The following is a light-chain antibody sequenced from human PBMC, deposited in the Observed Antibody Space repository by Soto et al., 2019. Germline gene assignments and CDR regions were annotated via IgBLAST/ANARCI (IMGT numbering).Light chain of an antibody. V-gene: IGKV3-20*01. CDR2: GAS. CDR3: QHYGNSPLT. CDR1: QSVSSSY. J-gene: IGKJ1*01. Sequence: EIVLTQSPGTLSLSPGERATLSCRASQSVSSSYLAWYQQKPGQAPRLRIYGASSRDPGIPDRFSGSGSRTDFTLIISRLEPENFAVCYCQHYGNSPLTFGQGTKVDIK.